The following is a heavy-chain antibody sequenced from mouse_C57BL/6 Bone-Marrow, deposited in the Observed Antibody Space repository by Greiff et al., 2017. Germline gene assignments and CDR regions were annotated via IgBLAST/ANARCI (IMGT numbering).Heavy chain of an antibody. D-gene: IGHD2-3*01. CDR2: ISYSGST. J-gene: IGHJ2*01. CDR1: GYSITSYY. CDR3: ARSYDGFDY. Sequence: EVHLVESGPGLAKPSQTLSLTCSVTGYSITSYYWNWIRKFPGNKLEYMGYISYSGSTYYNPPLKSRISITRDTSTNQYYLLWNSVTTEDTATYYCARSYDGFDYWGQGTTLTVSS. V-gene: IGHV3-8*01.